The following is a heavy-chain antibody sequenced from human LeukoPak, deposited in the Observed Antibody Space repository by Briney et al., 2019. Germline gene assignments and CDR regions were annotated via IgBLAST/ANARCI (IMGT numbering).Heavy chain of an antibody. CDR1: GGTFSSYA. CDR3: VRDCASDCSIKGHYFFDL. CDR2: ISTDKADT. D-gene: IGHD2-21*02. Sequence: AASVKVSCKASGGTFSSYAISWVRQAPGQGLEWMGWISTDKADTYYAQNYQGRVTMTIDTSTSTAYMELRSLTSDDTAVYYCVRDCASDCSIKGHYFFDLWGRGTLVTVSS. J-gene: IGHJ2*01. V-gene: IGHV1-18*01.